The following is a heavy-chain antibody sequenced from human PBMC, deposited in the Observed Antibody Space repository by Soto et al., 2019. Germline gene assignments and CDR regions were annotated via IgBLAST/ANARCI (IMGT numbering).Heavy chain of an antibody. V-gene: IGHV3-30*18. CDR2: ISYDGSNK. CDR1: GFTFSSYG. Sequence: PGGSLRLSCAASGFTFSSYGMHWVRQAPGKGLEWVAVISYDGSNKYYADSVKGRFTISRDNSKNTLYLQMNSLRAEDTAVYYWAKVPPGDYYYGMDVWGQGTRVTVSS. J-gene: IGHJ6*02. CDR3: AKVPPGDYYYGMDV.